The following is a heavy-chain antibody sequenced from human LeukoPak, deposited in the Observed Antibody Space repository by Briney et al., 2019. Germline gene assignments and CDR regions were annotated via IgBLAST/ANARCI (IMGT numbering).Heavy chain of an antibody. CDR2: ISYDGSNK. CDR1: GFTFSSYA. J-gene: IGHJ4*02. V-gene: IGHV3-30*04. CDR3: ARDRTYSSGWYSLID. Sequence: GGSLRLSCAASGFTFSSYAMHWVRQAPGKGLEWVAVISYDGSNKYYADSVKGRFTVSRDNSKNTLYLQMNSLRAEDTAVYYCARDRTYSSGWYSLIDWGQGTLVTVSS. D-gene: IGHD6-19*01.